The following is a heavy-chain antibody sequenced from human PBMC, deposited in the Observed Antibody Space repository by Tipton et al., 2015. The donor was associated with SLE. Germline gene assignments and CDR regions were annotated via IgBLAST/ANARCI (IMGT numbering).Heavy chain of an antibody. CDR2: IHHSGNT. V-gene: IGHV4-28*01. CDR3: ASGRCSSTSCYVAPYGLDV. D-gene: IGHD2-2*01. CDR1: SYSISNDNW. J-gene: IGHJ6*02. Sequence: LRLSCAVSSYSISNDNWWGWIRQPPGKGLEWIGYIHHSGNTYYSPSLKSRVTISVDRSKNQFSLRLSSVTAADTAVYYCASGRCSSTSCYVAPYGLDVWGQGTTVTVSS.